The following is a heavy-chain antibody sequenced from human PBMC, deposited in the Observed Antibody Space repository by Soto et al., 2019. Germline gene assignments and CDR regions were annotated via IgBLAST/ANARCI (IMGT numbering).Heavy chain of an antibody. CDR2: IWYDGSNK. CDR3: ARDNGYCSSTSCPTNYGMDV. CDR1: GFTFSSYG. V-gene: IGHV3-33*01. D-gene: IGHD2-2*03. J-gene: IGHJ6*02. Sequence: PGGSLRFSCAASGFTFSSYGMHWVRQAPGKGLEWVAVIWYDGSNKYYADSVKGRFTISRDNSKNTLYLQMNSLRAEDTAVYYCARDNGYCSSTSCPTNYGMDVWGQGTTVTVSS.